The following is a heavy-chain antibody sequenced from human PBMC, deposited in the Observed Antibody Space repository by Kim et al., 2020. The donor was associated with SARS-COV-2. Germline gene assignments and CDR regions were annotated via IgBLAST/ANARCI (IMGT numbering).Heavy chain of an antibody. J-gene: IGHJ6*02. CDR3: AKDVQDIVATISGYYYYGMDV. D-gene: IGHD5-12*01. CDR2: ISYDGSNK. CDR1: GFTFSSYG. Sequence: GGSLRLSCAASGFTFSSYGMHWVRQAPGKGLEWVAVISYDGSNKYYADSVKGRFTISRDNSKNTLYLQMNSLRAEDTAVYYCAKDVQDIVATISGYYYYGMDVWGQGTTVTVSS. V-gene: IGHV3-30*18.